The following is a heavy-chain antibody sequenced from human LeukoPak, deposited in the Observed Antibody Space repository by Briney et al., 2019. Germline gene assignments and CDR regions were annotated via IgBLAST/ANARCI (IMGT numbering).Heavy chain of an antibody. Sequence: ASVKVSCKASGYTFTSYDINWVRQATGQGLEWMGWMNPNSGNTGYAQKFQGRVTMTRNTSISTAYMELSSLSSEDTAVYYCARGYCSSTSCYLNPRYYYYYGMDVWGQGTTVTVSS. CDR1: GYTFTSYD. V-gene: IGHV1-8*01. D-gene: IGHD2-2*01. J-gene: IGHJ6*02. CDR3: ARGYCSSTSCYLNPRYYYYYGMDV. CDR2: MNPNSGNT.